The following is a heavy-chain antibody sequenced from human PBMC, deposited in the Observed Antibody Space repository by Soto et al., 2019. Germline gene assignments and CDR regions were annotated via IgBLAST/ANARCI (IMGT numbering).Heavy chain of an antibody. CDR2: IYYSGST. CDR1: GGSISSSSYY. CDR3: ASPGIAAATGIDV. Sequence: QLQLQESGPGLEKPSETLSLTCNVSGGSISSSSYYWGWIRQPPGKWLEWIGSIYYSGSTYYNPSRKSRVTVAVDTSKTQFSLKRSSVAAADTAVYYCASPGIAAATGIDVWGQGTTVTVSS. D-gene: IGHD6-13*01. J-gene: IGHJ6*02. V-gene: IGHV4-39*01.